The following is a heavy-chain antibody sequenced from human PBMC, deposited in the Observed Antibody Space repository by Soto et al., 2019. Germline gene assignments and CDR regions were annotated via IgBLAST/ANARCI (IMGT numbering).Heavy chain of an antibody. Sequence: QLQLQESGPGLVKPSETLSLTCSVSGGSISRSLSYWGWIRQPPGKGLEWIGSIYYSGTTYYKPSLESRVTISLDTSKNQFSLKLTSVTAADTAVYYCARHVSRHDDYLFDYWGQGTLVTVSS. CDR2: IYYSGTT. J-gene: IGHJ4*02. D-gene: IGHD4-17*01. CDR3: ARHVSRHDDYLFDY. V-gene: IGHV4-39*01. CDR1: GGSISRSLSY.